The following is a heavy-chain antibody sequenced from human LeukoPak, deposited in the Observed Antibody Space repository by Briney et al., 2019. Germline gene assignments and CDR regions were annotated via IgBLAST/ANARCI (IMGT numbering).Heavy chain of an antibody. Sequence: SETLSLTCTVSGGSISSYYWSWIRQPPGKGLEWIGYIYYSGSTNYNPSLKSRVTISVDTSKNQFSLKLSSVTAADTAVYYCARGVGDYYDSSGYYFSRRSAFDIWGQGTMVTVSS. CDR1: GGSISSYY. J-gene: IGHJ3*02. V-gene: IGHV4-59*01. CDR2: IYYSGST. CDR3: ARGVGDYYDSSGYYFSRRSAFDI. D-gene: IGHD3-22*01.